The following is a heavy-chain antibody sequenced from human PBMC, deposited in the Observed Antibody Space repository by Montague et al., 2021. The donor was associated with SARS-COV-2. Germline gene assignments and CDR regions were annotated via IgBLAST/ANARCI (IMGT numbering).Heavy chain of an antibody. CDR3: TSGREGNYNVMDV. V-gene: IGHV6-1*01. Sequence: CAISGDSVVEIRGRSEEHTYEPQSPIDFVCRPFLGTKRYSDYAVSVRGRVTINPDTSKNQFSPQLNSVTPEDTAIYYCTSGREGNYNVMDVWGQGTTVTVSS. CDR1: GDSVVEIRGR. J-gene: IGHJ6*02. CDR2: PFLGTKRYS. D-gene: IGHD1-1*01.